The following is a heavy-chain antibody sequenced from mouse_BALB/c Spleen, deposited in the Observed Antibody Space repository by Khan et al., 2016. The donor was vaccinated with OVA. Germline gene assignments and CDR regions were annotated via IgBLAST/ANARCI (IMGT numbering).Heavy chain of an antibody. J-gene: IGHJ2*01. CDR2: ITPSSGYT. V-gene: IGHV1-4*01. Sequence: QVQLQQSGAELVKPGASVKMSCKASGYTFTSYTMHWVKQRPGQGLEWIGYITPSSGYTKYNQKFKDKATLTADKSSSTAYMQLSSLTSEDSAVXYCARKSTRASYWGQGTTLTVAS. CDR1: GYTFTSYT. CDR3: ARKSTRASY. D-gene: IGHD3-1*01.